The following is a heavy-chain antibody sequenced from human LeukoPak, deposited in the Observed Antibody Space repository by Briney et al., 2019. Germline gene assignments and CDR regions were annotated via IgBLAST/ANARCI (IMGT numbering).Heavy chain of an antibody. Sequence: PSETLSLTCTVSGGSISSYYWSWIRQPPGKGLEWIGYIYYSGSTNYNPSLKSRVTISVDTSKNHFSLKLNFVTAADTAVYYCAKDPLYPQYDGMDVWGQGTTVTVSS. J-gene: IGHJ6*02. D-gene: IGHD2-2*02. CDR3: AKDPLYPQYDGMDV. V-gene: IGHV4-59*12. CDR2: IYYSGST. CDR1: GGSISSYY.